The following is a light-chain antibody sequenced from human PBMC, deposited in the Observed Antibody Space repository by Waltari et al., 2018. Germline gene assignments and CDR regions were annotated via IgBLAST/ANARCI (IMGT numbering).Light chain of an antibody. CDR3: QQYGNPPFT. V-gene: IGKV1-33*01. CDR2: DAS. J-gene: IGKJ3*01. CDR1: QDITNY. Sequence: DSQMPQCPSSLSASVGDRVTIACQASQDITNYLNWYQQKPGKAPKLLIYDASNLQTGVPSRFSGSGSGTDFTFTISSLQPEDIATYYCQQYGNPPFTFGPGTKVDIK.